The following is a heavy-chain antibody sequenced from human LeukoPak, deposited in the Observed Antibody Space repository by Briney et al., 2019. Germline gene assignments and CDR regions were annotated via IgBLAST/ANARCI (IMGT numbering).Heavy chain of an antibody. D-gene: IGHD6-13*01. CDR2: IRSKPYGGTT. CDR3: TRMYSESSSWALDY. J-gene: IGHJ4*02. CDR1: GLTFGVHA. Sequence: GGSRRLSCTTSGLTFGVHAMSWVRQAPGQGLEWVGFIRSKPYGGTTEYAASVKGRFSISRDDSKRIAYLQMNSLKAEDTAVYYCTRMYSESSSWALDYWGQGTLVTVSS. V-gene: IGHV3-49*04.